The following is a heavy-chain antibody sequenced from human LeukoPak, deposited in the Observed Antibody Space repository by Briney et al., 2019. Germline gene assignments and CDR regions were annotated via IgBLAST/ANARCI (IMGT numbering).Heavy chain of an antibody. J-gene: IGHJ4*02. V-gene: IGHV3-23*01. CDR3: AKDRRRTSGWYAFDF. CDR1: GFDFGYYA. Sequence: GGSLRLSCAASGFDFGYYAMGWVRQAPGKGLEWVSVLSDTGGTTYYADSVKGRFTISRDNSQNTLYLQMKSLRAEDTAIYYCAKDRRRTSGWYAFDFWGQGTLVTVSS. CDR2: LSDTGGTT. D-gene: IGHD6-19*01.